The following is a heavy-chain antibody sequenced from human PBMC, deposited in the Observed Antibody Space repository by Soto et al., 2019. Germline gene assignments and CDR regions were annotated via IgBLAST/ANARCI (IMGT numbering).Heavy chain of an antibody. CDR3: AHSNYDFWSGYSSFDY. Sequence: SGPTLVNPTQTLTLTCTFSGFSLSTSGVGVGWIRQPPGKALEWLALIYWNDDKRYSPSLKSRLTITKDTSKNQVVLTMTNMDPVDTATYYCAHSNYDFWSGYSSFDYWGQGTLVTVSS. V-gene: IGHV2-5*01. J-gene: IGHJ4*02. CDR2: IYWNDDK. CDR1: GFSLSTSGVG. D-gene: IGHD3-3*01.